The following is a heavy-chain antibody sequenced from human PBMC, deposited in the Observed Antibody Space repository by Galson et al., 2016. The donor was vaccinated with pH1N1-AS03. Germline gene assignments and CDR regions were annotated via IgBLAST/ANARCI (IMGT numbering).Heavy chain of an antibody. Sequence: SLRLSCAASGFTLTNYGMHWVRQSPGKGLEWVAIVWNAGGNKFYADSVKGRFTISRDSSENTLYLDMNNLRAEDTAIYYCARDDNNSGYLIDHWGQGTLVSVTS. D-gene: IGHD3-22*01. J-gene: IGHJ4*02. V-gene: IGHV3-33*01. CDR2: VWNAGGNK. CDR1: GFTLTNYG. CDR3: ARDDNNSGYLIDH.